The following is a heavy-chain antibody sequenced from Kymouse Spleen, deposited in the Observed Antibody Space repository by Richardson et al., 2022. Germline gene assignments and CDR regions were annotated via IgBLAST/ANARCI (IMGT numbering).Heavy chain of an antibody. CDR3: ARGRITGTTPYYYYGMDV. CDR2: INSDGSST. Sequence: EVQLVESGGGLVQPGGSLRLSCAASGFTFSSYWMHWVRQAPGKGLVWVSRINSDGSSTSYADSVKGRFTISRDNAKNTLYLQMNSLRAEDTAVYYCARGRITGTTPYYYYGMDVWGQGTTVTVSS. J-gene: IGHJ6*02. CDR1: GFTFSSYW. D-gene: IGHD1-7*01. V-gene: IGHV3-74*01.